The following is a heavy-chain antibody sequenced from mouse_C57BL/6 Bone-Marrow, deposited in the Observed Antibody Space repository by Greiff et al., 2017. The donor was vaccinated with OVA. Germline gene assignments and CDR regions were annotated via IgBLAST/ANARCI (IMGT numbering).Heavy chain of an antibody. CDR1: GFTFSSYG. V-gene: IGHV5-6*01. CDR3: ARHIYYYGSSPWFAY. Sequence: EVQRVESGGDLVKPGGSLKLSCAASGFTFSSYGMSWVRQTPDKRLEWVATISSGGSYTYYPDSVKGRFTISRDNDKNTLYLQMSSLKSEDTAMYYCARHIYYYGSSPWFAYWGQGTLVTVSA. CDR2: ISSGGSYT. J-gene: IGHJ3*01. D-gene: IGHD1-1*01.